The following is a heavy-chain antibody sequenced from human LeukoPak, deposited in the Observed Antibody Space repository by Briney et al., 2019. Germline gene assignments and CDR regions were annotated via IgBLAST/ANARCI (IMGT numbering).Heavy chain of an antibody. V-gene: IGHV4-59*12. CDR1: GGSISSYY. J-gene: IGHJ5*02. CDR3: ARGYCSGGSLNQTYNWFDP. CDR2: IYYSGST. Sequence: SETLSLTCTVSGGSISSYYWSWIRQPPGKGLEWIGYIYYSGSTNYNPSLKSRVTISVDTSKNQFSLKLSSVTAADTAVYYCARGYCSGGSLNQTYNWFDPWGQGTLVTVSS. D-gene: IGHD2-15*01.